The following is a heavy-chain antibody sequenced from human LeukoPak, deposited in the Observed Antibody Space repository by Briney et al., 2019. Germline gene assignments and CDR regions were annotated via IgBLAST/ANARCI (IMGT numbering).Heavy chain of an antibody. CDR3: ARGLATYDSSGYTAFDI. J-gene: IGHJ3*02. Sequence: ASVKVSCKASGYTFTSNYMHWVRQAPGQGLEWMGWINPNSGGTNYAQKFQGRVTMTRDTSISTAYMELSRLRSDDTAVYYCARGLATYDSSGYTAFDIWGQGTMVTVSS. CDR2: INPNSGGT. CDR1: GYTFTSNY. V-gene: IGHV1-2*02. D-gene: IGHD3-22*01.